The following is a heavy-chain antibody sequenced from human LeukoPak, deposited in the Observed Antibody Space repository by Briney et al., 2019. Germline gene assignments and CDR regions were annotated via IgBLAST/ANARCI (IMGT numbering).Heavy chain of an antibody. CDR2: ISYDGSHE. V-gene: IGHV3-30*18. D-gene: IGHD6-19*01. CDR1: GFNFGSYG. CDR3: SKSAVAGTHYYYYDMDV. J-gene: IGHJ6*02. Sequence: GGSLRLSCAASGFNFGSYGKHWVRQPPGKGLEWVAVISYDGSHEYYADSVKGRFTISRDSSRNTLYLQMDSLRPEDTAMYYCSKSAVAGTHYYYYDMDVWGQGTTVTVSS.